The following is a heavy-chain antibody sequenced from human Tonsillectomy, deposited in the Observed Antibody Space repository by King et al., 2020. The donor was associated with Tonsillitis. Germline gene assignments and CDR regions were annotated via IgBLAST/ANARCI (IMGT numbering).Heavy chain of an antibody. CDR2: ISYDGSNK. J-gene: IGHJ4*02. CDR3: AKDYYGSGSYYPIDY. Sequence: VQLVESGGGVVQPGRSLRLSCAASGFTFSDYGMHWVRQAPGKGLEWVAVISYDGSNKYYADSVKGRFTISRDNSKNTLSLQMNSLRAEDTAVYYCAKDYYGSGSYYPIDYWGQGTLVTVSS. D-gene: IGHD3-10*01. CDR1: GFTFSDYG. V-gene: IGHV3-30*18.